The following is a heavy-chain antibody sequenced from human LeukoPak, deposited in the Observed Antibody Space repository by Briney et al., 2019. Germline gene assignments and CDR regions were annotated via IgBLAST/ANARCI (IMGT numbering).Heavy chain of an antibody. V-gene: IGHV3-23*01. CDR2: ISGSGGSP. Sequence: TGGSLRLSCAASGFTFSSYAISWVRQAPGKGLEGVSAISGSGGSPYYADSVKGRFTISRDNSKNTLYLQMNSLRAEDTAVYYCAKDQSRWRSETFDYWGQGTLVTVSS. D-gene: IGHD4-23*01. CDR3: AKDQSRWRSETFDY. CDR1: GFTFSSYA. J-gene: IGHJ4*02.